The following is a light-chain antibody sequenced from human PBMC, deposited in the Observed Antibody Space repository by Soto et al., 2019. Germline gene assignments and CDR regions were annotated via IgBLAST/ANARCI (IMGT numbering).Light chain of an antibody. CDR2: EVN. Sequence: QSALTQPHSASGSTGKSITISCTETTRYVVGYNYVSWYQQHPCSAPKLIIHEVNKRPSGVPDRFSGSKSGNTASLTVTGLQAEDEADYYCSSYAGSHILVLAEWTKLTV. V-gene: IGLV2-8*01. CDR3: SSYAGSHILV. CDR1: TRYVVGYNY. J-gene: IGLJ2*01.